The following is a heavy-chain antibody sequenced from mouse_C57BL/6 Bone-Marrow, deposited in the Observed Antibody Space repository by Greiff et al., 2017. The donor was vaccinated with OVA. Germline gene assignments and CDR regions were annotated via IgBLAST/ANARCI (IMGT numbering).Heavy chain of an antibody. CDR2: IDPANGNT. V-gene: IGHV14-3*01. D-gene: IGHD1-1*01. CDR3: AVGLLLRIHWYFDV. Sequence: EVKVVESVAELVRPGASVKLSCTASGFNIKNTYMHWVKQRPEQGLEWIGRIDPANGNTKYAPKFQGKATITADTSSNTAYLQLSSLTSEDTAIYYCAVGLLLRIHWYFDVWGTGTTVTVSS. J-gene: IGHJ1*03. CDR1: GFNIKNTY.